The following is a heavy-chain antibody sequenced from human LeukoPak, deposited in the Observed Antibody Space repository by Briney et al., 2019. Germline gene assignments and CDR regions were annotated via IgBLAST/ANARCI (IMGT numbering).Heavy chain of an antibody. V-gene: IGHV4-59*06. Sequence: SETLSLTCTVSGGSINGYLWNWIRQPAGKGLEWIGYIYYSGSTYYNPSLKSRVTISVDTSKNQFSLKLSSVTAADTAVYYCARDYLGYFPRFDPWGQGTLVTVSS. CDR1: GGSINGYL. CDR2: IYYSGST. J-gene: IGHJ5*02. D-gene: IGHD2-15*01. CDR3: ARDYLGYFPRFDP.